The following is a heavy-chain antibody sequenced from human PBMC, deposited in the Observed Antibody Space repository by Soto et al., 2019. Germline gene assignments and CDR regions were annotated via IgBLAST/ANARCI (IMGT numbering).Heavy chain of an antibody. CDR3: ARSQGSSTSLEIYYYYYYGMDV. Sequence: QVQLVQSGAEVKKPGSSVKVSCKASVGTFSSYAISWVRQAPGQGLEWMGGISPISDTTNYEQKFQGRVTITADESTSTAYMELSSLRSEDTAVYYCARSQGSSTSLEIYYYYYYGMDVWGQGTTVTVSS. CDR1: VGTFSSYA. J-gene: IGHJ6*02. CDR2: ISPISDTT. D-gene: IGHD2-2*01. V-gene: IGHV1-69*01.